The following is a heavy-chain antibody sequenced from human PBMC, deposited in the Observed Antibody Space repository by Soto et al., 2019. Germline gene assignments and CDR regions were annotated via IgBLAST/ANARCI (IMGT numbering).Heavy chain of an antibody. CDR2: IYHTGNT. J-gene: IGHJ5*02. CDR3: SRDYYDSSDYTTNWFDP. CDR1: GGSISNSRYY. D-gene: IGHD3-22*01. V-gene: IGHV4-39*01. Sequence: SETLSLTCTVSGGSISNSRYYWAWIRQPPGKGLEWIGSIYHTGNTYYNPSLRSRVTISVDTSKNQFSLKLTSVTAADTAVYFCSRDYYDSSDYTTNWFDPWGQGTLVTVSS.